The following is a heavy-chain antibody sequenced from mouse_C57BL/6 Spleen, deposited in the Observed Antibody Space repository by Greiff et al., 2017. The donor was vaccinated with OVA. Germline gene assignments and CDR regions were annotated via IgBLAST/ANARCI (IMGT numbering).Heavy chain of an antibody. CDR2: IRNKANGYTT. CDR1: GFTFTDYY. Sequence: EVMLVESGGGLVQPGGSLSLSCAASGFTFTDYYMSWVRQPPGKALEWLGFIRNKANGYTTEYSASVKGRFTISRDNSQSILYLQMNALRAEDSATYYCARSLYYGNYLWYFDVWGTGTTVTVSS. CDR3: ARSLYYGNYLWYFDV. V-gene: IGHV7-3*01. D-gene: IGHD2-1*01. J-gene: IGHJ1*03.